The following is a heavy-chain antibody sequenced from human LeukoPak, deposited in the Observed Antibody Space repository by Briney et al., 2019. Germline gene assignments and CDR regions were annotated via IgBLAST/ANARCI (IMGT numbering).Heavy chain of an antibody. CDR3: ARVGPYDSSGYYDFDY. CDR1: GGSFSGYY. CDR2: INHSGST. J-gene: IGHJ4*02. D-gene: IGHD3-22*01. V-gene: IGHV4-34*01. Sequence: SETLSLICAVYGGSFSGYYWSWIRQPPGKGLEWIGEINHSGSTNYNPSLKSRVTISVDTSKNQFSLKLSSVTAADTAVYYCARVGPYDSSGYYDFDYWGQGTLVTVSS.